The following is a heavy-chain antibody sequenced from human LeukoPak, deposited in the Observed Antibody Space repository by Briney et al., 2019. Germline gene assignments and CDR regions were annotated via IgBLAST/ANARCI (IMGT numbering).Heavy chain of an antibody. CDR1: GFIFGSYS. CDR2: ISGSSSYI. D-gene: IGHD2-15*01. Sequence: GGSLRLSCAASGFIFGSYSMNWVRQAPGKGLEWVSSISGSSSYIYYADSVKGRFTISRNNAKNSLFLQMNSLRAEDTAVYYCARDVTQYCSGGTCSAFDIWGRGTMVTVSS. V-gene: IGHV3-21*01. CDR3: ARDVTQYCSGGTCSAFDI. J-gene: IGHJ3*02.